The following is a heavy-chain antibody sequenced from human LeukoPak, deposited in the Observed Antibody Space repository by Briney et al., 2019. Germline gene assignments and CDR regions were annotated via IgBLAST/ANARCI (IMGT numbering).Heavy chain of an antibody. CDR3: ARSHWGYCSSTSCYNCYFDY. V-gene: IGHV4-61*02. CDR1: GGSISSGSYY. D-gene: IGHD2-2*01. CDR2: IYTSGST. J-gene: IGHJ4*02. Sequence: SQTLSLTCTVSGGSISSGSYYWSWIRQPAGKGLEWIGRIYTSGSTNYNPSLKSRVTISVDTSKNQFSLKLSSVTAADTAVYYCARSHWGYCSSTSCYNCYFDYWGQGTLVTVSS.